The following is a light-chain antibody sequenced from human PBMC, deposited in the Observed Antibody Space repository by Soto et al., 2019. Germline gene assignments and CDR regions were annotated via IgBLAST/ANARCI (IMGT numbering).Light chain of an antibody. CDR3: AAWDDSLNGLV. V-gene: IGLV1-44*01. J-gene: IGLJ1*01. CDR2: NNN. Sequence: QSVLTQPPSASGTAGRRVTISCSGGSSNIGSNTVNWYQQLPGTAPKLLIYNNNQRPSGVPDRFSGSKSGTSASLAISGLQSEDEADYYCAAWDDSLNGLVFGTGT. CDR1: SSNIGSNT.